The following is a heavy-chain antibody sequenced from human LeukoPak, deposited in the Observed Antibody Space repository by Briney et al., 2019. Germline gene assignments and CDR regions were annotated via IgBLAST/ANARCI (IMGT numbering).Heavy chain of an antibody. Sequence: SETLSLTCIVSGGSISSYCWWWFRQPAAKEQEWIGYIYYSGSTNYNPSLKSRVTISVDTSKNQFSLKLSSVTAADTAVYYCARDPGSGWPFFDYWGQGTLVTVSS. CDR3: ARDPGSGWPFFDY. CDR1: GGSISSYC. J-gene: IGHJ4*02. CDR2: IYYSGST. V-gene: IGHV4-59*01. D-gene: IGHD6-19*01.